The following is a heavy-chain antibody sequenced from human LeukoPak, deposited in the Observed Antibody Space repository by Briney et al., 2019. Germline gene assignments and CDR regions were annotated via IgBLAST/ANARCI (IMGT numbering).Heavy chain of an antibody. CDR1: GYTLTELS. Sequence: GASVKVSCKVSGYTLTELSMHWVRQAPGKGLEWMGGFDPEDGETIYAQKFQGRVTMTEDTSTDTAYLDLSSLRSDDTAVYYCARDGDYGTGSYYRGCIDSWGQGTPVTVSP. CDR3: ARDGDYGTGSYYRGCIDS. D-gene: IGHD3-10*01. CDR2: FDPEDGET. J-gene: IGHJ4*02. V-gene: IGHV1-24*01.